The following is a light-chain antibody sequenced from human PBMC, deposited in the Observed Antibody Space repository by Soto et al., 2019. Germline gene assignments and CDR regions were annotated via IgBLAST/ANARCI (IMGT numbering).Light chain of an antibody. CDR2: DAS. CDR3: KQRSHWPPIT. Sequence: EIVLTQSPATLSLSPGERATLSCRASQSVSSYLAWYQQKPGQAPRLLIYDASNRATVIPARFSGSGSGTDFTLTISSLEPEDFAVYYCKQRSHWPPITFGQGTRLEIK. CDR1: QSVSSY. V-gene: IGKV3-11*01. J-gene: IGKJ5*01.